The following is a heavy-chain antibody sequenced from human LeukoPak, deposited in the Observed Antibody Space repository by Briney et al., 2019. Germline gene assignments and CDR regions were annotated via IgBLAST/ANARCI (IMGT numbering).Heavy chain of an antibody. CDR1: GFTFSNAW. CDR2: ISGSGGST. Sequence: PGGSLRLSCAASGFTFSNAWMSWVRQAPGKGLEWVSAISGSGGSTYYADSVKGRFTISRDNSKNTLYLQMNSLRAEDTAVYYCAKVTPSSSSLVFDYWGQGTLVTVSS. J-gene: IGHJ4*02. CDR3: AKVTPSSSSLVFDY. D-gene: IGHD6-13*01. V-gene: IGHV3-23*01.